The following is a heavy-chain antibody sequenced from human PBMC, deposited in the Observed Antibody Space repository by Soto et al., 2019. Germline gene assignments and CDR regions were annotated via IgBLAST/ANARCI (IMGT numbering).Heavy chain of an antibody. J-gene: IGHJ6*02. CDR2: IYYSGST. Sequence: SETLSLTCTVSGGSISSSSYYWGWIRQPPGKGLEWIGSIYYSGSTYYNPSLKSRVTISVDTSKNQFSLKLSSVTAADTAVYYCARQSSYYGMEVWGQGTTVTVSS. V-gene: IGHV4-39*01. CDR3: ARQSSYYGMEV. D-gene: IGHD3-10*01. CDR1: GGSISSSSYY.